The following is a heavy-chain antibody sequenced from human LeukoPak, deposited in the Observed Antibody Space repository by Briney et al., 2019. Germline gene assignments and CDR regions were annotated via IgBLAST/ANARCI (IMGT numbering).Heavy chain of an antibody. CDR2: IYYSGST. J-gene: IGHJ4*02. CDR3: ARQWSGYPRYFDY. V-gene: IGHV4-39*01. Sequence: SGTLSLTCTVSGGSISSSSYYWGWIRQPPGKGLEWIGSIYYSGSTYYNPSLKSRVTISVDTSKNQFSLKLSSVTAADTAVYYCARQWSGYPRYFDYWGQGTLVTVSS. CDR1: GGSISSSSYY. D-gene: IGHD3-3*01.